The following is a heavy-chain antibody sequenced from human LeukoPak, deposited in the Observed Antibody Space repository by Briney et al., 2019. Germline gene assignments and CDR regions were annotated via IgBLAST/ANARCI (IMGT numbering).Heavy chain of an antibody. J-gene: IGHJ3*02. CDR3: AGYGEGGDAFDI. V-gene: IGHV4-59*08. Sequence: SETLSLTCTVSGGSISSYYWSWIRHPPGKGLEWIGYIYYSGTTNYNPSLKSRVTISVDTSKNQFSLKLSSVTAADMAVYYCAGYGEGGDAFDIWGQGTMVTVSS. CDR2: IYYSGTT. CDR1: GGSISSYY. D-gene: IGHD4-17*01.